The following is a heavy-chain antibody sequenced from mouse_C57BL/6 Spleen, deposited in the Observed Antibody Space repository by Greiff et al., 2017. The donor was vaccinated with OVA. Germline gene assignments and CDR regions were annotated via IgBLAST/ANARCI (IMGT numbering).Heavy chain of an antibody. CDR2: IYPGSGST. CDR1: GYTFTSYW. CDR3: ARDYDYDGLFAY. D-gene: IGHD2-4*01. V-gene: IGHV1-55*01. Sequence: QVQLQQSGAELMKPGASVKMSCKASGYTFTSYWITWVKQRPGQGLEWIGDIYPGSGSTNYNEKFKSKATLTVDTSSSTAYMQLSSLTSEDSAVYYCARDYDYDGLFAYWGQGTLVTVSA. J-gene: IGHJ3*01.